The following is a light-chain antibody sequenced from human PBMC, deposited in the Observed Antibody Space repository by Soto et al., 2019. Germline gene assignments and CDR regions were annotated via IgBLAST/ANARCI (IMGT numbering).Light chain of an antibody. CDR1: SSNIGTNS. CDR3: AAWDDSLNGAV. J-gene: IGLJ7*01. Sequence: QAVVTQPPSASGTPGQRVTISCSGGSSNIGTNSVNWYQQLPGTAPKVLIYSNSQRPSGVPDRFSGSKSGTSASLAISGLQSEDEADYYCAAWDDSLNGAVFGGGTQLTVL. CDR2: SNS. V-gene: IGLV1-44*01.